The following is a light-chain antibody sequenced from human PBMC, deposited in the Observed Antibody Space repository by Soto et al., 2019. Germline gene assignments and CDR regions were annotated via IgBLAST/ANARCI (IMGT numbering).Light chain of an antibody. CDR1: NSDVGLYDF. CDR3: CSYVDTDTWV. V-gene: IGLV2-14*01. J-gene: IGLJ3*02. Sequence: QSALTQPASVSGTPGQSITISCTGSNSDVGLYDFVSWYQHHPGRAPKLIVSEVSHRPSGISNRFSGSKSGNTASLTISGLQSEDEADYYCCSYVDTDTWVFGGGTKLTVL. CDR2: EVS.